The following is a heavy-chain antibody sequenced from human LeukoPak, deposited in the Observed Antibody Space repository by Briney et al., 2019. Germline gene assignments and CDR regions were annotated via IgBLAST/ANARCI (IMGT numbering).Heavy chain of an antibody. J-gene: IGHJ4*02. D-gene: IGHD6-6*01. V-gene: IGHV4-38-2*02. CDR1: GYSISSGYY. CDR2: IYNSGST. CDR3: VRSSSSIFDY. Sequence: SETLSLTCTVSGYSISSGYYWGWIRQPPGKGLEWIGSIYNSGSTYYNPSLKSRVTISVDTSKNQFSLKLSSVTAADTAVYYCVRSSSSIFDYWGQGTLVTVSS.